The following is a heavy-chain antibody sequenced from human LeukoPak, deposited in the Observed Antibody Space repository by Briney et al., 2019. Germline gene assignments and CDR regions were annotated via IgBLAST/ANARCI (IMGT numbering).Heavy chain of an antibody. D-gene: IGHD4-17*01. CDR1: GGSISSYY. Sequence: SETLSLTCTVSGGSISSYYWSWIRQPPGKGLEWIGYIYYSGGTNYNPSLKSRVTISVDTSKNQFSLKLSSVTAADTAVYYCARVKMTTVTTWAFDIRGQGTMVTVSS. J-gene: IGHJ3*02. V-gene: IGHV4-59*01. CDR3: ARVKMTTVTTWAFDI. CDR2: IYYSGGT.